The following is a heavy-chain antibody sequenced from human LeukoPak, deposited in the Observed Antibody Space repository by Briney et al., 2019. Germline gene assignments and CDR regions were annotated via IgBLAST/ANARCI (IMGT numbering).Heavy chain of an antibody. CDR1: GGSISSSSYY. CDR2: IYYSGCT. Sequence: SETLSLTCTVSGGSISSSSYYWGWIRQPPGKGLEWIGSIYYSGCTYYNPSLKSRVTISVDTSKNQFSLKLSSVTAADTAVYYCASSFNGGYCSSTSCYNRFDYWGQGTLVTVSS. J-gene: IGHJ4*02. D-gene: IGHD2-2*02. V-gene: IGHV4-39*01. CDR3: ASSFNGGYCSSTSCYNRFDY.